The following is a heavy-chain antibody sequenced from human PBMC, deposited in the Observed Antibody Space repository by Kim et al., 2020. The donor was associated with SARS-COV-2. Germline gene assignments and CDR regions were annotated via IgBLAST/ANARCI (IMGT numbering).Heavy chain of an antibody. D-gene: IGHD6-25*01. CDR3: ARGSGWAFDY. J-gene: IGHJ4*02. CDR2: ISIGNDDT. CDR1: GYTFRNYV. V-gene: IGHV1-3*04. Sequence: ASVKVSCKASGYTFRNYVMHWVRQAPGQRLEWMGLISIGNDDTKYSQKFRGRVAITRDTSANTAYMELSSLRSEDTAVYYCARGSGWAFDYWGQGTLVTVAS.